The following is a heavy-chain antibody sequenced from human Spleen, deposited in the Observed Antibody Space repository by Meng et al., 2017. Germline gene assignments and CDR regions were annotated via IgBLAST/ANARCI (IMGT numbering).Heavy chain of an antibody. D-gene: IGHD3-9*01. CDR1: GGSIRSSSYY. CDR3: ARVSASYSDIAAGRGEYFDY. Sequence: SETLSLTCTVSGGSIRSSSYYWGWIRQPPGKGLEWIGTIYYSGSTYYNPSLKSRVTMSVDKSRNQFSLKLSSVTAADTAIYYCARVSASYSDIAAGRGEYFDYWGQGMLVTVSS. J-gene: IGHJ4*02. CDR2: IYYSGST. V-gene: IGHV4-39*07.